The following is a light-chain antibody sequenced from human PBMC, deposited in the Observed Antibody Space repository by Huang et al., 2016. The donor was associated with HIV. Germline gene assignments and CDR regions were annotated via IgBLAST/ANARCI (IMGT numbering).Light chain of an antibody. CDR3: QQSFSVPRT. CDR1: QNITKS. Sequence: DIQMTQSPPSLSASVGDRVTFTCRADQNITKSLHWYQQKPGKAPKLLIYTVSTLESGVPSRFIGSGSGSRFTLNIGNLQPEDFATDYCQQSFSVPRTFG. CDR2: TVS. J-gene: IGKJ1*01. V-gene: IGKV1-39*01.